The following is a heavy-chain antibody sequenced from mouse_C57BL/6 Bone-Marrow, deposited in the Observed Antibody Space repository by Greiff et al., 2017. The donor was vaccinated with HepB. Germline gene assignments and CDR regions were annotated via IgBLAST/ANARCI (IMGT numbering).Heavy chain of an antibody. V-gene: IGHV5-6*01. CDR1: GFTFSSYG. D-gene: IGHD2-4*01. CDR3: ARQMDYDVDY. J-gene: IGHJ2*01. Sequence: EVQGVESGGDLVKPGGSLKLSCAASGFTFSSYGMSWVRQTPDKRLEWVATISSGGSYTYYPDSVKGRFTISRDNAKNTLYLQMSSLKSEDTAMYYCARQMDYDVDYWGQGTTLTVSS. CDR2: ISSGGSYT.